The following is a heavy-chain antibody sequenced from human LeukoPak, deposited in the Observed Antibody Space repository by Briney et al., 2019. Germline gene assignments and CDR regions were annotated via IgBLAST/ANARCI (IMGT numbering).Heavy chain of an antibody. D-gene: IGHD3-16*01. CDR2: VCYNGTS. V-gene: IGHV4-59*01. CDR1: GDSISRYF. Sequence: SETLSLTCSVSGDSISRYFWAWIRQPPGKGLEWIGYVCYNGTSNYNPSLRNRVAISIDTSKNQFSLKLNSATAADTAVYYCATSGGFNSPRHYWGQGTLVTVSS. CDR3: ATSGGFNSPRHY. J-gene: IGHJ4*02.